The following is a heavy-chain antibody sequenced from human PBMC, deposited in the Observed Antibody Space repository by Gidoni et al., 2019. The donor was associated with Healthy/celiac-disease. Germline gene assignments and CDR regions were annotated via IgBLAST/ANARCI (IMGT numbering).Heavy chain of an antibody. CDR3: ARVAAGATDYYYDYYMDV. Sequence: EVQLLESGGGLVQPGGSLRLSCAASGFTFSSYAMSWVRQAPGKGLEWVSAISGSGGSTYYADSVKGRVTISRDNSKNTLYLQMNSLRAEDTAVYYCARVAAGATDYYYDYYMDVWGKGTTVTVSS. CDR1: GFTFSSYA. V-gene: IGHV3-23*01. J-gene: IGHJ6*03. CDR2: ISGSGGST. D-gene: IGHD6-25*01.